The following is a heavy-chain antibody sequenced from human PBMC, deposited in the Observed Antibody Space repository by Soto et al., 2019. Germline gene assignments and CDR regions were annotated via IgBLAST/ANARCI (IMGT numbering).Heavy chain of an antibody. J-gene: IGHJ4*02. Sequence: AASVKVSCKASGASFSSYAFSWLRQAPGQGLEWMGGIVPHSGTSNYAQKFQGRVTITANESTTTAFMELSTLRSEDTAVYYCARDGSGSPYFFDYWGQGTQVTVSS. V-gene: IGHV1-69*13. CDR3: ARDGSGSPYFFDY. D-gene: IGHD1-26*01. CDR2: IVPHSGTS. CDR1: GASFSSYA.